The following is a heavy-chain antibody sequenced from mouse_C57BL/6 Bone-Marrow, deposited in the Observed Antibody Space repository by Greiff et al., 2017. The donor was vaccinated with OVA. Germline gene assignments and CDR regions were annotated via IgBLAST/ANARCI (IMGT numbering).Heavy chain of an antibody. CDR1: GYAFSSSW. CDR2: IYPGSGNI. J-gene: IGHJ2*01. D-gene: IGHD2-2*01. CDR3: ARSERLRDYFDY. Sequence: QVQLQQSGPELVKPGASVKISCKASGYAFSSSWMNWVKQRPGQGLEWIARIYPGSGNIYYNEKFKGKATLTAEKSSSTAYMQLSSLTSDDSAVYFCARSERLRDYFDYWGQGTTLTVSS. V-gene: IGHV1-82*01.